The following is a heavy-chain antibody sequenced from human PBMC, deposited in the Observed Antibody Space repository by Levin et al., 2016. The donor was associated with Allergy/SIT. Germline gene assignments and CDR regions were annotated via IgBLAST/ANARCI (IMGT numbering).Heavy chain of an antibody. D-gene: IGHD3-9*01. CDR3: TRYGRYSDWLHALDL. CDR1: GFALGDFW. CDR2: IDTEGTIT. Sequence: GESLKISCTASGFALGDFWMHWVRQAPGQGLVWVARIDTEGTITDYADSVQGRFTISRDEARKTLYLHMNSLRAEDTAIYYCTRYGRYSDWLHALDLWGQGTMVTVSS. J-gene: IGHJ3*01. V-gene: IGHV3-74*01.